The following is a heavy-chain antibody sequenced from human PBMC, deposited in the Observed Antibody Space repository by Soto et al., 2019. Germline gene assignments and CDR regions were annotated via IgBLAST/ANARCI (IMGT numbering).Heavy chain of an antibody. J-gene: IGHJ5*02. V-gene: IGHV4-4*07. CDR1: GGSISIYY. D-gene: IGHD3-22*01. CDR2: IYTSGST. CDR3: AREGDYYDSSPRGFDP. Sequence: SETLSLTCTVSGGSISIYYWSWIRHPAGKGLEWIGRIYTSGSTNYNPSLKSRVTMSVDTSKNQFSLKLSSVTAADTAVYYCAREGDYYDSSPRGFDPWGQGTLVTVSS.